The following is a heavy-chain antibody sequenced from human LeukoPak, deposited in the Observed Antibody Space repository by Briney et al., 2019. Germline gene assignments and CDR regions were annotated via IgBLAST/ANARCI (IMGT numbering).Heavy chain of an antibody. CDR3: AREAYGSGSPLDY. Sequence: GESPKISCKGSGYSFTSYWIGWLRQKPGKGLEWMGIIYPGDSETRYSPSFQGQVTISADKSISTAYLQWSSLKASDIAMYYCAREAYGSGSPLDYWGQGTLVTVSS. V-gene: IGHV5-51*01. D-gene: IGHD3-10*01. CDR2: IYPGDSET. J-gene: IGHJ4*02. CDR1: GYSFTSYW.